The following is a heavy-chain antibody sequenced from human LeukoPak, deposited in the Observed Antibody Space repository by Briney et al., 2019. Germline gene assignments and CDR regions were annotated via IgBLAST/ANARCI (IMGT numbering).Heavy chain of an antibody. CDR1: GGAISSYY. J-gene: IGHJ4*02. CDR3: ARLGYCSGGRCLNDY. D-gene: IGHD2-15*01. V-gene: IGHV4-59*08. CDR2: IHYSGTT. Sequence: SETLSLTCTVSGGAISSYYWNWIRQPPGKGLEWIGHIHYSGTTHYNPSLKNRVTMSVDTSKNQFSLKLSSVTAADTAVYYCARLGYCSGGRCLNDYWGQGTLVTVSS.